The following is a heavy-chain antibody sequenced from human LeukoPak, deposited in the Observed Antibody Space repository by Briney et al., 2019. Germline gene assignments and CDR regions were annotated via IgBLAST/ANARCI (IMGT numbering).Heavy chain of an antibody. D-gene: IGHD3-3*01. Sequence: SETLSLTCAVYGGSFSGYYWSWIRQPPGKGLEWIGEINHSGSTNHNPSLKSRVTISVDTSKNQFSLKLSSVTAADTAVYYCARGQITIFGVVTRTRREFDYWGQGTLVTVSS. V-gene: IGHV4-34*01. CDR3: ARGQITIFGVVTRTRREFDY. CDR1: GGSFSGYY. J-gene: IGHJ4*02. CDR2: INHSGST.